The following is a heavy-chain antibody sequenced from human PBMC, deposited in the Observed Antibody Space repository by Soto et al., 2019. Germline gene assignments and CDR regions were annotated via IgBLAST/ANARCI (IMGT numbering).Heavy chain of an antibody. CDR2: IYYSGST. V-gene: IGHV4-31*03. Sequence: QVQLQESGPGLVKPSQTLSLTCTVSGGSISSGGYYWSWIRQHPGKGLEWIGYIYYSGSTYYNPSLKSRVTISVDTSKNQFSLKLSSVTAADTAVYYCGRCYYDILTGFWFDPWGQGTLVTVSS. J-gene: IGHJ5*02. CDR1: GGSISSGGYY. CDR3: GRCYYDILTGFWFDP. D-gene: IGHD3-9*01.